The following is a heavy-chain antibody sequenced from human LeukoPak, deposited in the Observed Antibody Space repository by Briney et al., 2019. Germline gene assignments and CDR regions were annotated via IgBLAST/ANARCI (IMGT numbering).Heavy chain of an antibody. CDR3: ARGYSSSSRGYFDY. V-gene: IGHV4-59*08. J-gene: IGHJ4*02. CDR1: GGSISNYY. CDR2: IYYSGNT. Sequence: SETLSLTCTFSGGSISNYYWSWIRQPPGKGLEWIGYIYYSGNTNYNFSLKSRVTISVDTSKNQFSLKLSSVTAADTAVYYCARGYSSSSRGYFDYWGQGTLVTVS. D-gene: IGHD6-6*01.